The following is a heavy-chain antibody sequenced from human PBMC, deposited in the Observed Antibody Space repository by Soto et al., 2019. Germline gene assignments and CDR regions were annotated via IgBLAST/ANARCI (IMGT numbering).Heavy chain of an antibody. Sequence: SETLSLTCAVYGGSFSGYYWSWIRQPPGKGLEWIGEINRSGSTNYNPSLRSRVTISVDTSKNQFSLKLSSVTAADTAVYYCARGWDYGMDVWGQGTTVTVSS. D-gene: IGHD1-26*01. CDR1: GGSFSGYY. V-gene: IGHV4-34*01. CDR3: ARGWDYGMDV. J-gene: IGHJ6*02. CDR2: INRSGST.